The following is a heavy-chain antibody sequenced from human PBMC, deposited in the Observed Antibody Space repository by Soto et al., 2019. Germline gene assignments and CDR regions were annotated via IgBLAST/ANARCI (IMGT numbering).Heavy chain of an antibody. D-gene: IGHD4-4*01. Sequence: QVQLVESGGGVVQPGRSLRLSCAASGFIFSSYAMHWVRQAPGKGLEWVAVISYDGSNKYYADSVKGRFTISRDNSKXXLYLQMNSLRAEDTAVYYCARPLWRDDYNWGYFDLWGRGTLVTVSS. CDR2: ISYDGSNK. J-gene: IGHJ2*01. CDR3: ARPLWRDDYNWGYFDL. V-gene: IGHV3-30-3*01. CDR1: GFIFSSYA.